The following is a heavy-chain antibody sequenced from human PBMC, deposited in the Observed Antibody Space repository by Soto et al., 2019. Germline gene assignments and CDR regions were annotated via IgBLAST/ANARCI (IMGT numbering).Heavy chain of an antibody. CDR1: GFTFSSYA. Sequence: GGSLRLSCAASGFTFSSYAMSWVRQAPGKGLEWVSAISGSVGSTYYADSVKGRFTISRDNPKNTLYLQMNSLRAEDTDVYYCAKDRLLFGGEYFQHWGQGTLVTVSS. CDR2: ISGSVGST. V-gene: IGHV3-23*01. D-gene: IGHD2-21*02. J-gene: IGHJ1*01. CDR3: AKDRLLFGGEYFQH.